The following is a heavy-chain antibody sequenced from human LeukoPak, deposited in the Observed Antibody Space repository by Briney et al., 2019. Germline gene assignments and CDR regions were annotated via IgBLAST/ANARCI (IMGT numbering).Heavy chain of an antibody. Sequence: ASVKVSCKASGYTFTSYGISWVRQAPGQGLEWMGWISAYNGNTNYAQKFQGRVTMTEDTSTDTAYMELSSLRSEDTAVYYCATYCSSTSPTESENWFDPWGQGTLVTVSS. CDR2: ISAYNGNT. CDR3: ATYCSSTSPTESENWFDP. CDR1: GYTFTSYG. J-gene: IGHJ5*02. D-gene: IGHD2-2*01. V-gene: IGHV1-18*01.